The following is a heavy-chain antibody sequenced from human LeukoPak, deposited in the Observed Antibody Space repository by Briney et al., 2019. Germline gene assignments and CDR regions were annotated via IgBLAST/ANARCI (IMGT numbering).Heavy chain of an antibody. J-gene: IGHJ4*02. V-gene: IGHV3-23*01. CDR1: RFTFSDYA. D-gene: IGHD2-2*01. CDR3: ARSQPSVRRFDF. CDR2: LGGSGGDT. Sequence: GGSLRLSCAASRFTFSDYAMFWVGPAPWKGLEWVSPLGGSGGDTYYADSVKGRFTISRDNSENMLYLQMNSLRAEDTAVYYCARSQPSVRRFDFWGQGTLVTVSS.